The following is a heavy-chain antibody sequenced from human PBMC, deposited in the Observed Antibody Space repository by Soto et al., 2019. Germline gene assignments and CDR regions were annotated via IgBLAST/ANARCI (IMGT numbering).Heavy chain of an antibody. V-gene: IGHV4-39*02. Sequence: LQLQESGPGLVKPSETLSLTCSVSDGSISSTGHYWGWIRQPPGKGLEWIGNIYNAGSPYYNPPLKGRVTISVDTSKNHFSLALTSVTAADTAVYYCARLMGVVTVDYWGQGALVTVSS. D-gene: IGHD2-21*02. J-gene: IGHJ4*02. CDR1: DGSISSTGHY. CDR2: IYNAGSP. CDR3: ARLMGVVTVDY.